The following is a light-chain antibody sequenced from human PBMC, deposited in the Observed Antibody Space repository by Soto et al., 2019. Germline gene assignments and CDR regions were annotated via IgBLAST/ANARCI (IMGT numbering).Light chain of an antibody. Sequence: QAVVTQEPSLTVSPGGTVTLTCGSSTGAVTSGHYPYWFQQKPGQGPRTLIYDTSNKHSWTPARFSGSLLGGKAALTLSGAQPEDEAEYYFLLSYSGARPGVFGGGTKVTVL. CDR2: DTS. V-gene: IGLV7-46*01. CDR3: LLSYSGARPGV. J-gene: IGLJ3*02. CDR1: TGAVTSGHY.